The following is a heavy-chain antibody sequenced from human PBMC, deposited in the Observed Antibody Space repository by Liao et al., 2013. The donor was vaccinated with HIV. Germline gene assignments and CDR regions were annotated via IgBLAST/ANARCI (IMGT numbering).Heavy chain of an antibody. V-gene: IGHV4-61*02. Sequence: QLQLQESGPGLVRPSETLSLTCTVSGGSISSSSYYWGWIRQPAGKGLEWIGRIYTSGSTNYNPSLKSRVTISVDTSKNQFSLKLSSVTAADTAVYYCARGGFYRSYWYFDLWGRGTLVTVSS. CDR1: GGSISSSSYY. J-gene: IGHJ2*01. D-gene: IGHD3-16*02. CDR3: ARGGFYRSYWYFDL. CDR2: IYTSGST.